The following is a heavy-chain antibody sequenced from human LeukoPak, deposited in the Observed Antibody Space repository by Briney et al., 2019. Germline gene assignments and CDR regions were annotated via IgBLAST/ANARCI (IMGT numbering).Heavy chain of an antibody. J-gene: IGHJ4*02. Sequence: GGSLRLSCAASGFTLSSYTMNWVRQAPGKGLEWVSSISSSSSYIYYADSLKGRFTISRDNAKNSLYLQMNSLGAEDTAVYYCARGTYSFDYWGQGTLVTVSS. D-gene: IGHD4-11*01. CDR1: GFTLSSYT. CDR3: ARGTYSFDY. V-gene: IGHV3-21*01. CDR2: ISSSSSYI.